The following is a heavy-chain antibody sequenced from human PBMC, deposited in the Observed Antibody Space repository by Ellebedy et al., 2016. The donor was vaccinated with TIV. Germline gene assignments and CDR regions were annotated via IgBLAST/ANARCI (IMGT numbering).Heavy chain of an antibody. CDR2: LNSDGSST. V-gene: IGHV3-74*01. J-gene: IGHJ4*02. CDR3: ARNRYCSGGDCYALGY. CDR1: GFTFSNYW. Sequence: GGSLRLSCAASGFTFSNYWMHWVRQAPGKGLVWVSRLNSDGSSTIYADSVKGRFTISRDNAKNTLYLQMNSLRAEDTAVYYCARNRYCSGGDCYALGYWGQGTLVTVSS. D-gene: IGHD2-15*01.